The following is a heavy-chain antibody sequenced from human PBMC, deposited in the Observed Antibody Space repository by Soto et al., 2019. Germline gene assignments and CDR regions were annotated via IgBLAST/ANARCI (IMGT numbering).Heavy chain of an antibody. V-gene: IGHV3-33*01. CDR1: GFTFSSYG. D-gene: IGHD5-12*01. CDR3: AILGKATPTEYAFDI. Sequence: GGSLRLSCAASGFTFSSYGMHWVRQAPGKGLEWVAVIWYDGSNKYYADSVKGRFTISRDNSKNTLYLQMNSLRAEDTAVYYCAILGKATPTEYAFDIWGQGTMVTVSS. CDR2: IWYDGSNK. J-gene: IGHJ3*02.